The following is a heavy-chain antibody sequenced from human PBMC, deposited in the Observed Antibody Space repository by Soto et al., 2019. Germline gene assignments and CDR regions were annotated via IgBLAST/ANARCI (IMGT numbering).Heavy chain of an antibody. D-gene: IGHD3-10*01. CDR3: AKSYVLWFGELLPPNYFDY. Sequence: GGSLRLSCAASGFTFSSYAMSWVRQAPGKGLEWVSAISGSGGSTYYADSVKGRFTISRDNSKNTLYLQMNSLRAEDTAVYYCAKSYVLWFGELLPPNYFDYWGQGTLVTVSS. CDR2: ISGSGGST. CDR1: GFTFSSYA. V-gene: IGHV3-23*01. J-gene: IGHJ4*02.